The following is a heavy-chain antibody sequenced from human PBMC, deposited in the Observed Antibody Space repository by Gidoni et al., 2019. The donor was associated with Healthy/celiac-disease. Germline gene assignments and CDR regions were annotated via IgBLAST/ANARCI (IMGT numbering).Heavy chain of an antibody. Sequence: QVQLVESGGGVVQPGRSLRLSCAASGFTFSSYGMHWVRQAPGKGLEWVAVISYDGSNKYYADSVKGRFTISRDNSKNTLYLQMNSLRAEDTAVYYCAKDFRDFGVYYFDYWGQGTLVTVSS. V-gene: IGHV3-30*18. CDR1: GFTFSSYG. CDR2: ISYDGSNK. J-gene: IGHJ4*02. CDR3: AKDFRDFGVYYFDY. D-gene: IGHD3-16*01.